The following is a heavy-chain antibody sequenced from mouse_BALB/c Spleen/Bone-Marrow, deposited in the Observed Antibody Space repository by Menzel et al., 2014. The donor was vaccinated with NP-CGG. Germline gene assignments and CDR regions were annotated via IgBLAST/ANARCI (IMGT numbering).Heavy chain of an antibody. J-gene: IGHJ3*01. CDR2: IDPANGNT. CDR1: GFNIKDTH. D-gene: IGHD1-1*01. V-gene: IGHV14-3*02. CDR3: SRDYGGTAWFAC. Sequence: VQLQQSGAELVKPGAPVKLSCTASGFNIKDTHMHWVKQGPEQGLEWIGRIDPANGNTKYDPNFQGKATITADTSSNTAYLQLSSLTSEDTAVYYCSRDYGGTAWFACWGHGTLVTVSA.